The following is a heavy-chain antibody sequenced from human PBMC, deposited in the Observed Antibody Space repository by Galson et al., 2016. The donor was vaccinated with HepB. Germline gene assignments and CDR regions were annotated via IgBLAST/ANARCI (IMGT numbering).Heavy chain of an antibody. CDR2: ISSDGSKK. D-gene: IGHD2-21*01. CDR1: GFNFNNYG. J-gene: IGHJ3*02. V-gene: IGHV3-30*03. CDR3: ATDPGDSAFDI. Sequence: SLRLSCAASGFNFNNYGIHWVRQAPGKGLEWVAVISSDGSKKYYVDSVRGRFTISRDNAKNSLYLQMNSLRAEDTGVYFCATDPGDSAFDIWGQGTMVTVSS.